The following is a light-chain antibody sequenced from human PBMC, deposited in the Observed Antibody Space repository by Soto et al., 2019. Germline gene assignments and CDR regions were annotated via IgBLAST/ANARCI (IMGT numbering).Light chain of an antibody. CDR2: EVN. V-gene: IGLV2-14*01. CDR3: ASFRSGTILV. J-gene: IGLJ1*01. CDR1: RSDIGDSNF. Sequence: QSVRTQPACVSVSPGQSVTISCTGPRSDIGDSNFISWYQHSPGKAPRLLIYEVNNRPSGVSRRFSGSKAGNTASLTISGLLDDDEADYFCASFRSGTILVFGSGTKVTVL.